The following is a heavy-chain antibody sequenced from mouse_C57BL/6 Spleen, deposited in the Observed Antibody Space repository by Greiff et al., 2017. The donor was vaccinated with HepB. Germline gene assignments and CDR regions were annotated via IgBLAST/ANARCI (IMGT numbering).Heavy chain of an antibody. CDR2: IYPGDGDT. CDR1: GYAFSSSW. CDR3: ARMSYEAMDD. D-gene: IGHD1-1*01. V-gene: IGHV1-82*01. J-gene: IGHJ4*01. Sequence: QVQLQQSGPELVKPGASVKISCKASGYAFSSSWMNWVKQRPGKGLEWIGRIYPGDGDTNYNGKFKGKATLTADKSSSTAYMQLSSLTSEDSAVYFCARMSYEAMDDWGQGTSVTVSS.